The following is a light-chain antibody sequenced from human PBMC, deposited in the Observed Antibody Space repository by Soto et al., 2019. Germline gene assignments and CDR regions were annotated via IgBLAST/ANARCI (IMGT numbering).Light chain of an antibody. CDR1: SSDVGGYNY. J-gene: IGLJ2*01. CDR3: SSYTSSSTLGV. V-gene: IGLV2-14*01. Sequence: QSALTQPASESGSPGQSITISCTGTSSDVGGYNYVSWYQQHPGKAPKLMIYDVSNRPSGVSNRFSGSKSGNTASLTISGLQAEDEADYYCSSYTSSSTLGVFGGGTKVTVL. CDR2: DVS.